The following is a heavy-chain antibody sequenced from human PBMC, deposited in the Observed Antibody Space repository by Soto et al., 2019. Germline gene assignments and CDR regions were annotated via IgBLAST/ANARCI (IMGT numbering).Heavy chain of an antibody. J-gene: IGHJ4*02. CDR2: IQSGSGRT. Sequence: EVQLVESGGGLVKSGESLRLSCVTSGFIMSNYRLNWVRQSPGKGLEWVSLIQSGSGRTFYADSVRGRFTISRDDAQSSVFLQMNALRAEDTAVYYCVRETHDPRDYWGQGTLVTVS. CDR3: VRETHDPRDY. V-gene: IGHV3-21*06. CDR1: GFIMSNYR.